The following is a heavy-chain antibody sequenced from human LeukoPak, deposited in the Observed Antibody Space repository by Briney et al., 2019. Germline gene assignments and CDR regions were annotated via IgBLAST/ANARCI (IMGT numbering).Heavy chain of an antibody. CDR3: ATDREGDPSCYYLV. V-gene: IGHV3-23*01. D-gene: IGHD3-22*01. Sequence: GGSLRLSCAASGFSFSDYVMTWVRQAPGKGLEWVSSISANGGGTYYADSVKGRFTISRDNSKNTLFLQMNSLRAEDSAVYYCATDREGDPSCYYLVGGQGTLITVSS. CDR1: GFSFSDYV. J-gene: IGHJ4*02. CDR2: ISANGGGT.